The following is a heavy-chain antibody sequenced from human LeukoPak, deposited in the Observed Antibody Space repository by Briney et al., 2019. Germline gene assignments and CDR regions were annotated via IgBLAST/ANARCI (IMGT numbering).Heavy chain of an antibody. Sequence: PGGSLRLSCAASGFTVSSNYINWVRQAPGKGLEWVSYISDSGAMYYADSVRGRFTISRENAQNSLFLQMNSLRAEDTAVYYCARDGGYRGYDADCWGQGTLVTVSS. CDR1: GFTVSSNY. V-gene: IGHV3-69-1*01. CDR2: ISDSGAM. CDR3: ARDGGYRGYDADC. J-gene: IGHJ4*02. D-gene: IGHD5-12*01.